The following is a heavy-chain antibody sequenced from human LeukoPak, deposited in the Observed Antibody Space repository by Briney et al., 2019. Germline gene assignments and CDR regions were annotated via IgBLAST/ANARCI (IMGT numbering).Heavy chain of an antibody. J-gene: IGHJ3*02. CDR2: FDPEDGET. D-gene: IGHD2-2*01. Sequence: ASVKVSCKVSGYTLTELSMHWVRQAPGKGLEWMGGFDPEDGETIYAQKLQGRVTMTTDTSTSTAYMELRSLRSDDTAVYYCARDLCPDIWGQGTMVTVSS. CDR1: GYTLTELS. CDR3: ARDLCPDI. V-gene: IGHV1-24*01.